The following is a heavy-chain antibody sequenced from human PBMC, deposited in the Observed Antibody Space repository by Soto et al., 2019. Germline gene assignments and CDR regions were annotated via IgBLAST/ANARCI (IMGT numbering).Heavy chain of an antibody. Sequence: PSETLSLTCTVSGGSISSYYWSWIRQPPGKGLEWIGYIYYTGSTNYNPSLKSRVTISIDTSKNQFSLKLSSVTAADTAVYYCARYFCTSTTCYFFDYWGQGILVTVSS. J-gene: IGHJ4*02. V-gene: IGHV4-59*01. D-gene: IGHD2-2*01. CDR2: IYYTGST. CDR3: ARYFCTSTTCYFFDY. CDR1: GGSISSYY.